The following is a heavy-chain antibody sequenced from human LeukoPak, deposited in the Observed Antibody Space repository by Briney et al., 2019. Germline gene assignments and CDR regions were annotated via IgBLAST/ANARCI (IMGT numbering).Heavy chain of an antibody. V-gene: IGHV3-33*01. J-gene: IGHJ5*02. CDR1: GFTFSSYG. CDR3: ARGIAAAATNWFDP. Sequence: GGSLRLSCAASGFTFSSYGMHWVRQAPGKGLEWVAVIWYDGSNKYYADSVKGRFTISRDNSKNTLYLQMNSLRAEDTAVYYCARGIAAAATNWFDPWGQGTLVTVSS. CDR2: IWYDGSNK. D-gene: IGHD6-13*01.